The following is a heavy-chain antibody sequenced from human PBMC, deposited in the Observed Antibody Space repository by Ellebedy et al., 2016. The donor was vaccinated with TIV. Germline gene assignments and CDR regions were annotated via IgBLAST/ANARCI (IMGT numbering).Heavy chain of an antibody. V-gene: IGHV4-34*01. D-gene: IGHD6-13*01. CDR3: ARVRLAVAAAGTTYDAFDI. Sequence: SETLSLXXAVYGGSFSGYYWSWIRQPPGKGLEWIGEINHSGSTNYNPSLKSRVTISVDTSKNQFSLKLSSVTAADTAVYYCARVRLAVAAAGTTYDAFDIWGQGTMVTVSS. CDR2: INHSGST. CDR1: GGSFSGYY. J-gene: IGHJ3*02.